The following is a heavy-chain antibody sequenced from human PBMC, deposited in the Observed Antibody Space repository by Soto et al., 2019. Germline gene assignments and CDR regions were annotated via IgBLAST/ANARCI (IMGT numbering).Heavy chain of an antibody. Sequence: PSETMSLTCALSGGSLSDYYWPWIRQSPGKGLEWIGEIHPSGSTYYNPSLRSRVTISVDTSKNQFSLKLTSLTAADTAIYYCARGRDEYKLGNVWGHGTTVTVSS. CDR3: ARGRDEYKLGNV. D-gene: IGHD1-1*01. J-gene: IGHJ6*02. V-gene: IGHV4-34*01. CDR2: IHPSGST. CDR1: GGSLSDYY.